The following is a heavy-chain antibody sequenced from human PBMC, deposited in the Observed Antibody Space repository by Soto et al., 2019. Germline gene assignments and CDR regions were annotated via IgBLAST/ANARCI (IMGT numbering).Heavy chain of an antibody. V-gene: IGHV3-21*06. CDR3: ARESEDLASNFDY. CDR1: GFTFTRYS. Sequence: GGSLRLSCAASGFTFTRYSMNWVRQAPGKGLEWVSSISSTTNYIYYGDSMKGRFTISRDNGKNSLYLEMHSLRAEDTAVYYCARESEDLASNFDYWGQGTLVTVSS. CDR2: ISSTTNYI. J-gene: IGHJ4*02.